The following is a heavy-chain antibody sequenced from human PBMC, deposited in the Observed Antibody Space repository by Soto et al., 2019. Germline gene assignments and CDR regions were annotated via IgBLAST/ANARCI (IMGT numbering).Heavy chain of an antibody. CDR2: ISAYNGET. CDR1: GYNFHSYG. D-gene: IGHD3-3*01. Sequence: QVRLVQSGAEVKKPGASVKVSCKASGYNFHSYGITWVRQAPGQGLEWLGRISAYNGETHSGQMLQGRGCLTIDIEDTTARMQLRSIKAACSAVNQWSSVLEEWGNVWPGVALPWAQGTRVTVSS. CDR3: SSVLEEWGNVWPGVALP. J-gene: IGHJ5*02. V-gene: IGHV1-18*01.